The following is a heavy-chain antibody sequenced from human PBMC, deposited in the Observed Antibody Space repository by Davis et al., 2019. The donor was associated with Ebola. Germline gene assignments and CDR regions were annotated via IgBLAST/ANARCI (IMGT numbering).Heavy chain of an antibody. V-gene: IGHV1-46*02. J-gene: IGHJ5*01. D-gene: IGHD3-16*01. CDR2: INPSGGTT. CDR3: ARGTRSFDS. CDR1: GYTFNSYS. Sequence: AASVKVSCKASGYTFNSYSFNWVRQAPGQGLEWMGIINPSGGTTSYAQKFQDRVTMTRDTSTSTLYMEISSLRSEDTAVYYCARGTRSFDSWGQGTLVTVSS.